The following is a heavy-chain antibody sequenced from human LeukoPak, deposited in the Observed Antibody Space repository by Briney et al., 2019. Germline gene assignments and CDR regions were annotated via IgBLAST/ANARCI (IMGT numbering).Heavy chain of an antibody. V-gene: IGHV1-2*02. CDR2: INPNSGGT. CDR1: GYTFTGYY. CDR3: ARDGGSYSLD. Sequence: ASVKVSCKASGYTFTGYYMHWVRQAPGQGLEWMGWINPNSGGTNYAQKFQGRVTLTTDTSTSTAYMELRSLRSDDTAMYYCARDGGSYSLDWGQGTLVTVSS. J-gene: IGHJ4*02. D-gene: IGHD3-10*01.